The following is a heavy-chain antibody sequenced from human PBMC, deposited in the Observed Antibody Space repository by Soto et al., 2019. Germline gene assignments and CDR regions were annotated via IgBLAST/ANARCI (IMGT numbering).Heavy chain of an antibody. J-gene: IGHJ6*02. CDR3: ARPYYYDSSGYYYYYGMDV. Sequence: EVQLVESGGGLIQPGGSLRLSCAASGFTVSSNYMSWVRQAPGKGLEWVSVIYSGGSTYYADSVKGRFAISRDNSKNTLYLQMNSLRAEDTAVYYCARPYYYDSSGYYYYYGMDVWGQGTTVTVSS. CDR2: IYSGGST. V-gene: IGHV3-53*01. CDR1: GFTVSSNY. D-gene: IGHD3-22*01.